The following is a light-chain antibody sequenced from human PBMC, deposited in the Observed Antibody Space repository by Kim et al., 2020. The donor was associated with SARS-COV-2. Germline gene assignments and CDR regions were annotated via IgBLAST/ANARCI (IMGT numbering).Light chain of an antibody. CDR3: QQSNNWPYT. CDR1: QSVSSN. CDR2: GVS. V-gene: IGKV3D-15*01. Sequence: SVSLGERVTLPCRASQSVSSNLAWYQHRPGQAPRLLIYGVSTRATGIPARFSGSGSGTEFTLTISSLQSEDFAVYYCQQSNNWPYTFGQGTKLEI. J-gene: IGKJ2*01.